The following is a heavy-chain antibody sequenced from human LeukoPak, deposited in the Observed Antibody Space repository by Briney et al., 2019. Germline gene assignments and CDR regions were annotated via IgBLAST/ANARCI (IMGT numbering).Heavy chain of an antibody. Sequence: PGGSLRLSCAASGISVSTNYMMWVRQAPGKGLECVSILYSSGSAYYADSVKGRFIISRDNSENTLYLQMNSLSAEDTAVYYCASLTGLYPWGRGTLVSVSS. CDR3: ASLTGLYP. D-gene: IGHD7-27*01. CDR1: GISVSTNY. V-gene: IGHV3-53*01. CDR2: LYSSGSA. J-gene: IGHJ2*01.